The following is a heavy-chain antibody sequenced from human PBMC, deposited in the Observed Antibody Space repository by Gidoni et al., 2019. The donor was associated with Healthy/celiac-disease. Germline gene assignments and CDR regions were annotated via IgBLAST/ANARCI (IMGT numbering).Heavy chain of an antibody. D-gene: IGHD2-15*01. CDR1: GYSFTSYW. Sequence: EVQLVQSGAEVKKPGASLKISCKGSGYSFTSYWIGWVRQMPGKGLEWMGIIYPGDSDTRYSPSFQGQVTISADKSISTAYLQWSSLKASDTAMYYCARPASGSSSGDAFDIWGQGTMVTVSS. V-gene: IGHV5-51*01. CDR3: ARPASGSSSGDAFDI. CDR2: IYPGDSDT. J-gene: IGHJ3*02.